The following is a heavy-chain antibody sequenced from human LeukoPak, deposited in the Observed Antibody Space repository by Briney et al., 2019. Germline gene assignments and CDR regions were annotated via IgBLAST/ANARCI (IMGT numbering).Heavy chain of an antibody. CDR2: INHSGST. D-gene: IGHD6-19*01. CDR1: GGSISSGDYY. CDR3: ARFGPEGSGFFVDY. J-gene: IGHJ4*02. Sequence: SETLSLTCTVSGGSISSGDYYWSWIRQPPGKGLEWIGEINHSGSTNYNPSLKSRVTISVDTSKNQFSLKLGSVTAADTAVYYCARFGPEGSGFFVDYWGQGTLVTVSS. V-gene: IGHV4-61*08.